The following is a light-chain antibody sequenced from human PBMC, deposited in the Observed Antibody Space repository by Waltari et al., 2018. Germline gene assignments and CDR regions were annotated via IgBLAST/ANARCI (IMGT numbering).Light chain of an antibody. CDR2: KDS. Sequence: SYELTQPSSVSVSPGQTARITCSGDLLSTKYARWFQQRPGQAPVWVIYKDSERPSGIPWRVSGSRSGTTVILTISGDRVEDEADYYCYSATDNNLRVFGGGTKLTVL. CDR1: LLSTKY. J-gene: IGLJ3*02. CDR3: YSATDNNLRV. V-gene: IGLV3-27*01.